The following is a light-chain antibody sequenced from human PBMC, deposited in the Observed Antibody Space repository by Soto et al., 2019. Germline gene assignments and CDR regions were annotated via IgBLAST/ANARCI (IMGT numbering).Light chain of an antibody. CDR1: RGIGNA. CDR3: QKYDSAPT. Sequence: DRFTITCRPSRGIGNALAWYQQKPGTVPKLLIHSASTLQSGVPSRFSGSGSGTDFTLTISSLQPEDVASYYCQKYDSAPTFGPGTKVDIK. V-gene: IGKV1-27*01. J-gene: IGKJ1*01. CDR2: SAS.